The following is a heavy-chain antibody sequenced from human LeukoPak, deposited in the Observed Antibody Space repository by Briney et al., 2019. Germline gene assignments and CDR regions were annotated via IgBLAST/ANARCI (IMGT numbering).Heavy chain of an antibody. CDR1: GGSISSGSYY. CDR3: ARTVVHYDSSGYYYVSFDY. CDR2: IYTSGST. V-gene: IGHV4-61*02. Sequence: SETLSLTCTVPGGSISSGSYYWSGIRQPAGKGLEWIGRIYTSGSTNYNPSLKSRVTISVDTSKNQFSLKLSSVTAADTAVYYCARTVVHYDSSGYYYVSFDYWGQGTLVTVSS. J-gene: IGHJ4*02. D-gene: IGHD3-22*01.